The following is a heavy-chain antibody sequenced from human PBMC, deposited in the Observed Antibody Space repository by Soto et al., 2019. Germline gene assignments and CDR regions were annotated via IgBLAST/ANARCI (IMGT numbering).Heavy chain of an antibody. CDR2: ISDDGSNQ. D-gene: IGHD1-26*01. CDR3: AKDLYSGRYSSYYFHH. J-gene: IGHJ4*02. CDR1: GFTFNSFA. V-gene: IGHV3-30*18. Sequence: GGSLRLSCAASGFTFNSFAMHWFRRAPGKGLEWVAFISDDGSNQYFADSVTGRCTISTDTSENTVSLQIDSLRPGDTAVYYCAKDLYSGRYSSYYFHHWGQGILVTVYS.